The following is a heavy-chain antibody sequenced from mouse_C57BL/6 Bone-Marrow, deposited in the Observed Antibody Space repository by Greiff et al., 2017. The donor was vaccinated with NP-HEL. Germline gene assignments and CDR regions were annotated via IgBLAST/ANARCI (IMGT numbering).Heavy chain of an antibody. CDR3: ARGGLRRSAMDY. D-gene: IGHD2-2*01. Sequence: QVQLQQPGAELVKPGASVKLSCKASGYTFTSYWMQWVKQRPGQGLEWIGEIDPSDSYTDYNQKFKGKATLTVDTSSSTAYMQLSSLTSEDSAVYYCARGGLRRSAMDYWGQGTSVTVSS. V-gene: IGHV1-50*01. CDR1: GYTFTSYW. CDR2: IDPSDSYT. J-gene: IGHJ4*01.